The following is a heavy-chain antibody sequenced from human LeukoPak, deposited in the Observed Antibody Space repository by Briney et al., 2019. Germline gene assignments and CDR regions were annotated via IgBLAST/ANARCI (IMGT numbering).Heavy chain of an antibody. CDR3: ATEGMRGFWSGFDY. J-gene: IGHJ4*02. Sequence: ASVKVSCKVSGYTLTELSMHWVRQAPGKGLEWMGGFDPEDGETIYAQKFQGRVTMTEDTSTDTAYMELSSLRSEDTAVYYCATEGMRGFWSGFDYWGQGTLVTVSS. D-gene: IGHD3-3*01. V-gene: IGHV1-24*01. CDR2: FDPEDGET. CDR1: GYTLTELS.